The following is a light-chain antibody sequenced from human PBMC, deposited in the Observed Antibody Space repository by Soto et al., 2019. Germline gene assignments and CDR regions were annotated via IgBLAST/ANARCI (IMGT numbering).Light chain of an antibody. V-gene: IGKV3-15*01. J-gene: IGKJ1*01. CDR2: GAS. CDR1: QSVNSN. Sequence: ENVMTQSPATLSVSPGERATLSCWASQSVNSNLAWYQQKLGQAPRVLIYGASTRSTGIPARFSGSGSETEFILTISSLQSEDSATYYCQHYNTWPWTFGQGTKGDIK. CDR3: QHYNTWPWT.